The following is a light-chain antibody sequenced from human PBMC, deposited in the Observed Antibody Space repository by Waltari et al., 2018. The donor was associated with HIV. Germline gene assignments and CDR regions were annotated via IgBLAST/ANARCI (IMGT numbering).Light chain of an antibody. V-gene: IGLV8-61*01. CDR1: SGPVTPSYY. Sequence: QTVVTQEPSLSVSPGGTVTLTCGLSSGPVTPSYYPRWYQQTPGQAPRTLIYSTNPRSSGVPDRFSGSILGNKAALTITGAQADDESDYYCVLYMGSGSCMFGGGTKLTVL. CDR2: STN. J-gene: IGLJ3*02. CDR3: VLYMGSGSCM.